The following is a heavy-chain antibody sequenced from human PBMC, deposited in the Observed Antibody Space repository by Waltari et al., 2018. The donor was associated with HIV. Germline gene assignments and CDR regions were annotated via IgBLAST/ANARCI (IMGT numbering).Heavy chain of an antibody. V-gene: IGHV4-39*01. CDR1: GGSLSSSSYY. D-gene: IGHD2-15*01. CDR3: ARQQYCSGGSCPYNWFDP. CDR2: IYYSGST. J-gene: IGHJ5*02. Sequence: QLQLQESGPGLVKPSETLSLTCTVSGGSLSSSSYYWGWIRQPPGKGLEWIGSIYYSGSTYYNPSLKSRVTIPVDTSKNQFSLKLSSVTAADTAVYYCARQQYCSGGSCPYNWFDPWGQGTLVTVSS.